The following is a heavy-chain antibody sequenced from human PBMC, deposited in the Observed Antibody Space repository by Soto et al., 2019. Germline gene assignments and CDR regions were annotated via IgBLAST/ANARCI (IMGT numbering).Heavy chain of an antibody. J-gene: IGHJ6*03. CDR1: GGSFSGYY. CDR2: INHSGST. CDR3: ARGRRSTLVVVPAAIEGYYYYMDV. V-gene: IGHV4-34*01. Sequence: QVQLQQWGAGLLKPSETLSLTCAVYGGSFSGYYWSWIRQPPGKGLEWIGEINHSGSTNYNPSLKRRVTISVDTSKNQFSLKLSSVTAADTAVYYCARGRRSTLVVVPAAIEGYYYYMDVWGKGTTVTVSS. D-gene: IGHD2-2*01.